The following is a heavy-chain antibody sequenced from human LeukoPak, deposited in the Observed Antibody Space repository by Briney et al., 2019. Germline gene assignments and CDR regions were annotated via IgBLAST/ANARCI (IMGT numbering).Heavy chain of an antibody. CDR1: GFTFRMYA. D-gene: IGHD5-24*01. CDR3: AKHPDGRDVYNYFDY. J-gene: IGHJ4*02. V-gene: IGHV3-23*01. Sequence: PGGSLRLSCAGSGFTFRMYAMSWVRQAAGKGLAWVWAISGSGGSTYYTDSVKGRFTISRDNTKNTLYLQMNSLRVEDTAVYYCAKHPDGRDVYNYFDYWGQGTPVTVSS. CDR2: ISGSGGST.